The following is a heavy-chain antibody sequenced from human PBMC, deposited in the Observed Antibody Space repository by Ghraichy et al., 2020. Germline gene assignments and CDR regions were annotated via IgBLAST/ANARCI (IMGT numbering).Heavy chain of an antibody. Sequence: ETLSLTCSVSGGSISSSRYYWGWVRQSPGKGMEWIGNIYYSGTTYYNPSLKSRVTISVDTSKNQFSLKLSSVAAADTAVYYCATSPDPYYYGSGSYYMYYFDYWGQGTLVTVSS. CDR3: ATSPDPYYYGSGSYYMYYFDY. J-gene: IGHJ4*02. D-gene: IGHD3-10*01. CDR1: GGSISSSRYY. CDR2: IYYSGTT. V-gene: IGHV4-39*01.